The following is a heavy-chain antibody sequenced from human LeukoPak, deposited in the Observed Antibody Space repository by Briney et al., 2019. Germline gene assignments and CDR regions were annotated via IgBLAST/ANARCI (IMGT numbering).Heavy chain of an antibody. CDR2: ISSRSSTI. V-gene: IGHV3-48*01. CDR1: GFIFSNYA. Sequence: GGSLRLSCAASGFIFSNYAIHWVRQAPGKGLEWVSYISSRSSTIYYADSVKGRFTISRDNAKNSLYLQMNSLRAEDTAVFYCARAALGYCSGGSCYSGYYMDVWGKGTTVTVS. CDR3: ARAALGYCSGGSCYSGYYMDV. D-gene: IGHD2-15*01. J-gene: IGHJ6*03.